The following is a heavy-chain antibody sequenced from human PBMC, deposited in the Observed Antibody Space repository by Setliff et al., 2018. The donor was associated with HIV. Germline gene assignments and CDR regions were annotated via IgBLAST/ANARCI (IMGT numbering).Heavy chain of an antibody. D-gene: IGHD3-10*01. CDR3: AIHFRYSGSGSYSFYY. CDR1: GDSISNYH. V-gene: IGHV4-59*08. Sequence: LSLTCTVSGDSISNYHWSWIRQPPGRGLEWIGYIYNSASTNYNPSLKRRVTISVDTSKKQFSLKLNSVTAADTAVYYCAIHFRYSGSGSYSFYYWGQGTLVTVSS. CDR2: IYNSAST. J-gene: IGHJ4*02.